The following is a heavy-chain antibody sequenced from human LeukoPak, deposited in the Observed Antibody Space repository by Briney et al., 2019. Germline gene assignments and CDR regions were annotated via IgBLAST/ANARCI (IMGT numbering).Heavy chain of an antibody. CDR2: ISFDGTDA. CDR3: ARRGVAVAGAGYFDH. J-gene: IGHJ4*02. D-gene: IGHD6-19*01. Sequence: GGSLRLSCAASGFTFSSYAIHWVRQAPGKGLEWVAVISFDGTDAFYADSVKGRFTISRDNSKNTLFLQMGSLRAEDTAAYYCARRGVAVAGAGYFDHWGQGTLVTVSS. V-gene: IGHV3-30*04. CDR1: GFTFSSYA.